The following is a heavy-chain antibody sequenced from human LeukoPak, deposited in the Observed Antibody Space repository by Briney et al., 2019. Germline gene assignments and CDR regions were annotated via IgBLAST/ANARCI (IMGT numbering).Heavy chain of an antibody. CDR1: GFTFSSYE. CDR2: ISSGGDTI. J-gene: IGHJ4*02. CDR3: ARDGGTRLKYSYGYGDY. V-gene: IGHV3-48*03. Sequence: GGSLRLSCAASGFTFSSYEMNWVRQAPGKGLEWVSYISSGGDTIYYADSVNGRFTISRDNAKNSLYLQMNSLRAEDTAVYYCARDGGTRLKYSYGYGDYWGQGTLVTVSS. D-gene: IGHD5-18*01.